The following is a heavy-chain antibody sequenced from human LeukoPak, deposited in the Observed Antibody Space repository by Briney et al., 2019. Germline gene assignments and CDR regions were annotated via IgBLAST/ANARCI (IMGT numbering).Heavy chain of an antibody. CDR3: AKDPGSLGSSDGRWNWFDY. D-gene: IGHD5-24*01. J-gene: IGHJ4*02. CDR1: GFTFSSYG. Sequence: GGSLRLSCAASGFTFSSYGMHWVRQAPGKGLEWVAVIWYDGSNKYYADSVKGRFIISRDNSKNTLHLQMNSLRAEDTAVYYCAKDPGSLGSSDGRWNWFDYWGQGTLVTVSS. CDR2: IWYDGSNK. V-gene: IGHV3-30*02.